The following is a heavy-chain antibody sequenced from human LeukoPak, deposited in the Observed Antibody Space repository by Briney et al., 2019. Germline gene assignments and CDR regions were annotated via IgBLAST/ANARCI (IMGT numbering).Heavy chain of an antibody. V-gene: IGHV3-7*01. D-gene: IGHD3-10*01. J-gene: IGHJ3*02. CDR3: ARDGPPRGAFDI. Sequence: GGSLRLSCAASGFSFSRYWMSWVRQAPGKGLEWVGQINEDGSEKYYVESVRGRFTISRDNAKNSLYLHMNSLRVEDTAVYYCARDGPPRGAFDIWGQGTVVTVSS. CDR1: GFSFSRYW. CDR2: INEDGSEK.